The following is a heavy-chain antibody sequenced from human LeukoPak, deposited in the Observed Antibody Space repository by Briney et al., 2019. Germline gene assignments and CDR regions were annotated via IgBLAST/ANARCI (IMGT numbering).Heavy chain of an antibody. D-gene: IGHD5-24*01. Sequence: ASVKVSCKASGYSATTFYTYWLRQAPGQGREWMGVINPSGSGTHYAQKFQGRVTLTRDTSTSTAYMELSSLNSEDTGVYYCAIFLDGSKWEEGWFDPWGQGTLVTVSS. CDR2: INPSGSGT. J-gene: IGHJ5*02. CDR1: GYSATTFY. CDR3: AIFLDGSKWEEGWFDP. V-gene: IGHV1-46*01.